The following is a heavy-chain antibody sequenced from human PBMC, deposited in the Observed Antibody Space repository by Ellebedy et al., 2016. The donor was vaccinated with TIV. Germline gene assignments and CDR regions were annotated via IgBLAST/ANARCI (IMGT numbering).Heavy chain of an antibody. V-gene: IGHV1-2*02. Sequence: AASVKVSCKASGYTFTGYYMHWVRQAPGQGLEWMGWINPNSGGTKYAQKFQGRVTMTRDTSIRTAYLELSRLRSDDTAVYYCARYGSGSYYDYYPGMDVWGQGTTVTVSS. D-gene: IGHD3-10*01. CDR3: ARYGSGSYYDYYPGMDV. CDR2: INPNSGGT. J-gene: IGHJ6*02. CDR1: GYTFTGYY.